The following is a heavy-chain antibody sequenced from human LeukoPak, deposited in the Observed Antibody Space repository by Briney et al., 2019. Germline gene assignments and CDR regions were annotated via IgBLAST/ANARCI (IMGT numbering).Heavy chain of an antibody. D-gene: IGHD6-6*01. Sequence: KPSETLSLTCTVAGGSISSSSYYWGWIRQPPGKGLEWIGSIYYSGSTYYNPSLKSRVTISVDTSKNQFSLKLSSVTAADTAVYYCARRRTLGNDAFDIWGQGTMVTVSS. CDR2: IYYSGST. V-gene: IGHV4-39*01. CDR1: GGSISSSSYY. CDR3: ARRRTLGNDAFDI. J-gene: IGHJ3*02.